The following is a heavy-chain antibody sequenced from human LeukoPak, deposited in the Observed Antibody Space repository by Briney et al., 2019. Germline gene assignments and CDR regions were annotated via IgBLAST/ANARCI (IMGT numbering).Heavy chain of an antibody. CDR1: GASFSGYY. V-gene: IGHV4-34*01. D-gene: IGHD6-19*01. Sequence: SETLSLTCAVYGASFSGYYWSWIRQPPGKGLEWIGEINHGGSTNYNPSLKSRVTISVDTSKNQFSLKLSSVTAADTAVYYCARGPDSSGWYVWGQGTTVTVSS. CDR3: ARGPDSSGWYV. CDR2: INHGGST. J-gene: IGHJ6*02.